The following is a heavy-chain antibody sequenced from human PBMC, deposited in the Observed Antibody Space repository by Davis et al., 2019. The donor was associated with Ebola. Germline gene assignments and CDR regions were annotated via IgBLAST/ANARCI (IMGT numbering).Heavy chain of an antibody. CDR2: IYYSGST. D-gene: IGHD3-3*01. J-gene: IGHJ6*02. Sequence: SETLSLTCTVSGGSISSYYWSWIRQPPGKGLEWIGYIYYSGSTNYNPSLKSRVTISVDTSKNQFSLKLSSVTAADTAVYYCARGPTIFGVVIISYYGMDVWGQGTTVTVSS. V-gene: IGHV4-59*01. CDR3: ARGPTIFGVVIISYYGMDV. CDR1: GGSISSYY.